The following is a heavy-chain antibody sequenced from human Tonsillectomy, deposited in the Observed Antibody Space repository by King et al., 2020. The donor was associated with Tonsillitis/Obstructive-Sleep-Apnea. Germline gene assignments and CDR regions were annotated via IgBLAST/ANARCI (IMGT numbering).Heavy chain of an antibody. Sequence: VQLVESGGGLVQPGRSLRLSCAASGFTFDDYAMHWVRQAPGKGLEWVSGISWNSGSIGYADSVKGRFTISRDNAKNSLYLQMNSLRAEDTALYHCAKDIVPDYYDSSGYYSCYMDVWGKGTTVTVSS. D-gene: IGHD3-22*01. J-gene: IGHJ6*03. CDR2: ISWNSGSI. CDR1: GFTFDDYA. CDR3: AKDIVPDYYDSSGYYSCYMDV. V-gene: IGHV3-9*01.